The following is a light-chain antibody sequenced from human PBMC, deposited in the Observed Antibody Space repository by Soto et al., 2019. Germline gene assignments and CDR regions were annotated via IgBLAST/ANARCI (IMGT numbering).Light chain of an antibody. CDR1: QSVSRY. CDR2: GAS. CDR3: HQYKNWPWT. Sequence: EIELTQSPASLSVSPGERDTLSCTASQSVSRYLAWYQQIPGQAPRLLIHGASTGAIGIPDRFSGSGSGTEFTLSISTLQSEDSAIYYCHQYKNWPWTFGQGTKVDIK. J-gene: IGKJ1*01. V-gene: IGKV3-15*01.